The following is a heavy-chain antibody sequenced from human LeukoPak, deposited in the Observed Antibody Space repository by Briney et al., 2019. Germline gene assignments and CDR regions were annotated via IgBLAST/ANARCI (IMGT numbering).Heavy chain of an antibody. CDR3: ARALNPLPGTYYFDY. V-gene: IGHV4-4*07. D-gene: IGHD2-15*01. CDR2: IYISGST. J-gene: IGHJ4*02. Sequence: SETLSLTCTVSGAPINSHYWSWIRQPAGKGLEWIGRIYISGSTNYNSSLQSRVTMSVDTSKNQFSLKLTSVTAADTAVYYCARALNPLPGTYYFDYWGRGTLVSVSS. CDR1: GAPINSHY.